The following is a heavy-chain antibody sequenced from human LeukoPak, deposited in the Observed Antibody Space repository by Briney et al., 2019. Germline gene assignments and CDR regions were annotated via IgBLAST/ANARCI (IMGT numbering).Heavy chain of an antibody. CDR2: INPNSGGT. V-gene: IGHV1-2*02. Sequence: ASVKVSCKAPGYTFTGYHMHWVRQAPGQGLEWMGWINPNSGGTNYAQKFQGRVTMTRDTSISTAYMELSRLRSDDTAVYYCARELRMYSSGWYGYWGQGTLVTVSS. CDR1: GYTFTGYH. CDR3: ARELRMYSSGWYGY. J-gene: IGHJ4*02. D-gene: IGHD6-19*01.